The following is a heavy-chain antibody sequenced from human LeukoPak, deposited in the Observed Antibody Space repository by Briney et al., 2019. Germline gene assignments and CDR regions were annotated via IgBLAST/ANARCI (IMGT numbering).Heavy chain of an antibody. CDR3: ARGKKQWLVLTYFDY. V-gene: IGHV1-69*13. CDR1: GGTFSSYA. CDR2: IIPIFGTA. J-gene: IGHJ4*02. D-gene: IGHD6-19*01. Sequence: ASVKVSCKASGGTFSSYAISWVRQAPGQGLEWMGGIIPIFGTANYAQKFQGRVTITADESTSTAYMELSSLRSEDTAVYYCARGKKQWLVLTYFDYWGQGTLVTVSS.